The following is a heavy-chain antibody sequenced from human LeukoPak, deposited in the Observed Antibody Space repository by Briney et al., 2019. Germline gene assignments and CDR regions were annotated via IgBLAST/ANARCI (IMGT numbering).Heavy chain of an antibody. D-gene: IGHD4-17*01. CDR3: ARDSDYGDYFFDC. J-gene: IGHJ4*02. CDR1: GFSFSTFA. Sequence: GGSLRLSCAASGFSFSTFAMHWVRQAPGKGLEYVSGISTNGGTTYYAKSVKGRFTISRDNSKNTLFLQMGSLRTEDMAVYYCARDSDYGDYFFDCWGQGTLVAVSS. CDR2: ISTNGGTT. V-gene: IGHV3-64*01.